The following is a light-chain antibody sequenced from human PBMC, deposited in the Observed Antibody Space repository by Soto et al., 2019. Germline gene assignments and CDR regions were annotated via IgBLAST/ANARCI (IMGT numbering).Light chain of an antibody. CDR2: GAS. CDR1: QTIITDY. V-gene: IGKV3D-20*02. J-gene: IGKJ1*01. CDR3: QQRSNWPPWT. Sequence: IVLTQSPDTLSLSPGERATLSCRASQTIITDYLAWYQQKPGQAPRLLMYGASNRATGVPDRFSGSGSGTDFTLTISRLEPEDFAVYYCQQRSNWPPWTFGQGTKVDI.